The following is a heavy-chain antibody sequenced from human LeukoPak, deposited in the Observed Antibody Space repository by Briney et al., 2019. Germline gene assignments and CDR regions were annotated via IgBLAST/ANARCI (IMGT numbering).Heavy chain of an antibody. CDR1: GFTFSSYG. CDR3: ARIDSSSWFLNDI. V-gene: IGHV1-2*02. CDR2: INPNSGGT. Sequence: GGSLRLSCAASGFTFSSYGMHWVRQAPGQGLEWTGWINPNSGGTNYAQKFQGRVTMTRDTSISTAYMELSRLRSDDTAVYYCARIDSSSWFLNDIWGQGTLVTVSS. D-gene: IGHD6-13*01. J-gene: IGHJ4*02.